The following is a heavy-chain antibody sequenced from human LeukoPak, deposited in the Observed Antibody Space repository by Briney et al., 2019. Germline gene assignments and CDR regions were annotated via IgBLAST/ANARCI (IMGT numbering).Heavy chain of an antibody. CDR3: AKSGGYGLIDY. J-gene: IGHJ4*02. CDR2: IYSSGST. Sequence: SETLSLTSALSGASISGSGYYWGWIRQPPGKGLEWIGNIYSSGSTYYNASLQSRVTISIDTSKNQFSLRLNSVTAADTAMYYCAKSGGYGLIDYWGQGTRVTVSS. V-gene: IGHV4-39*01. CDR1: GASISGSGYY. D-gene: IGHD1-26*01.